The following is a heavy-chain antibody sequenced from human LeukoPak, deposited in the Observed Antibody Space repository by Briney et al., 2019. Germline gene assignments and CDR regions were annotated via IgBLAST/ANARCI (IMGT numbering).Heavy chain of an antibody. D-gene: IGHD6-13*01. CDR3: ARGDGSSWYGYSYYYMDV. V-gene: IGHV1-8*01. Sequence: ASVKVSCKASGYTFSSYDINWVRQATGQGLEWMGWMNPNSGNTGYSQKFQGRVTMTRNTSISTAYMELSSLRSEDTALYYCARGDGSSWYGYSYYYMDVWGKGTTVTVSS. CDR2: MNPNSGNT. CDR1: GYTFSSYD. J-gene: IGHJ6*03.